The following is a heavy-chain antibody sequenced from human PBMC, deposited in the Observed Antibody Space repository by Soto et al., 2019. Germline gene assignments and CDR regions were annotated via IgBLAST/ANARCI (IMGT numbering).Heavy chain of an antibody. D-gene: IGHD6-13*01. CDR1: GYTFTSYG. V-gene: IGHV1-18*01. CDR2: ISAYNGNT. Sequence: QVQLVQSGAEVKKPGASVKVSCKASGYTFTSYGISWVRQAPGQGLEWMGWISAYNGNTNYAQKLQGRGTMTTDTSTSTAYMELRSLRSDDTAVYYCARDRYSAAGPYPIVVFDPWGQGTLVTVSS. CDR3: ARDRYSAAGPYPIVVFDP. J-gene: IGHJ5*02.